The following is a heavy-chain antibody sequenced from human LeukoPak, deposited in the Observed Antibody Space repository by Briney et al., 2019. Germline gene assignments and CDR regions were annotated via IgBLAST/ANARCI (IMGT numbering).Heavy chain of an antibody. CDR2: IHTSGST. J-gene: IGHJ4*02. CDR1: GASISSYF. CDR3: ARHRRAVPAYYFDY. Sequence: SSETLSLTCTVSGASISSYFWTWIRQPPGKGLEWLAYIHTSGSTNYNPSLKSRVTISLDTSKSQFSLNLTSVTAADTAMYYCARHRRAVPAYYFDYWGPGAPVTVSS. V-gene: IGHV4-4*09. D-gene: IGHD6-19*01.